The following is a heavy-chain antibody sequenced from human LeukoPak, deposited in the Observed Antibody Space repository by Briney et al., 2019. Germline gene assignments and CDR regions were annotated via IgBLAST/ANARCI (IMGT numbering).Heavy chain of an antibody. Sequence: GGSLRLSCAAWGFTFSSYGMHWVRQAPGKGLEWGAVISYDGSNKYYADSVKGRFTISRDNSKNTLYLQMNSLRAEDTAVYYCAKEYSSGWYRYYYGMEVWGQGTTVTVSS. CDR1: GFTFSSYG. V-gene: IGHV3-30*18. CDR3: AKEYSSGWYRYYYGMEV. CDR2: ISYDGSNK. D-gene: IGHD6-19*01. J-gene: IGHJ6*02.